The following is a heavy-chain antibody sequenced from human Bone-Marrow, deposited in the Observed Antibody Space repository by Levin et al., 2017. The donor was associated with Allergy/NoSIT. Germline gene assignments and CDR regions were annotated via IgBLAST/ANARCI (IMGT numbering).Heavy chain of an antibody. D-gene: IGHD4-17*01. CDR1: GFTFSASA. CDR2: IRIKSNNYAT. J-gene: IGHJ4*02. V-gene: IGHV3-73*01. CDR3: TTVPGYGDVFDY. Sequence: LSLTCAATGFTFSASAMHWVRQAPGKGLEWVGRIRIKSNNYATAYAASVKGRFTISRDDSNNTAFLQMNSLKTEDTAVYFCTTVPGYGDVFDYWGQGTLVTVSS.